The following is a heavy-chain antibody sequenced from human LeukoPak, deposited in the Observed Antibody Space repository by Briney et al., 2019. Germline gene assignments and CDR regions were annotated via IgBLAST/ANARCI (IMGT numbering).Heavy chain of an antibody. CDR2: INPNSGGT. J-gene: IGHJ4*02. V-gene: IGHV1-2*02. D-gene: IGHD6-13*01. CDR1: GYTFTGYY. Sequence: ASVKVSCKASGYTFTGYYMHWVRQAPGQGLEWMGWINPNSGGTNYAQKFQGRVTLTRDSSISTAYMELSRLRSDDAVVYYCARGGAAASPHYWGQGTLVTVSS. CDR3: ARGGAAASPHY.